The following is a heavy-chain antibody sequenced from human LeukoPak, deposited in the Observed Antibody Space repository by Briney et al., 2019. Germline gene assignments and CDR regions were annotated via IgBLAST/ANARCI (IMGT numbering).Heavy chain of an antibody. CDR3: ARMGTGWDNWFDP. CDR2: IYYTGNT. V-gene: IGHV4-59*01. D-gene: IGHD6-19*01. CDR1: GGFISSFY. Sequence: SETLSLTCTVSGGFISSFYWSWIRQPPGKGLEWIGYIYYTGNTNYNPSLKSRVTISVDTSKNQFSLNLISVTAADAAVYYCARMGTGWDNWFDPWGRGTLVTVSS. J-gene: IGHJ5*02.